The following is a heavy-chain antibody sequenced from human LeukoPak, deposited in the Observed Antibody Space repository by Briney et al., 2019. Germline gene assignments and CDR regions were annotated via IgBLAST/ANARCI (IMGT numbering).Heavy chain of an antibody. CDR2: INEDGNEK. Sequence: GGSLRLSCAASGFTFNKHWMSWVRQAPGKGLEWVANINEDGNEKRYVDSLKGRFTISRDNSKNSLYLQMNSLRAEDTALYYCATPVPHGSDPSPYYYYMDVWGKGTTVTISS. CDR1: GFTFNKHW. V-gene: IGHV3-7*03. D-gene: IGHD3-10*01. J-gene: IGHJ6*03. CDR3: ATPVPHGSDPSPYYYYMDV.